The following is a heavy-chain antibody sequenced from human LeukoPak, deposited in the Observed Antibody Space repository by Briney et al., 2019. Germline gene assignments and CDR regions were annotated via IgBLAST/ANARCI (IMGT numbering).Heavy chain of an antibody. Sequence: GGSLRLSCAASGFSFNSYWMTWVRQPPARGLEWVANIDPAGTDTYYVDPVKGRFTISRDNAKNLVYLQMNTLRAEDTAVYSCGRFGYVARIDLWGQGTLVTVSS. CDR2: IDPAGTDT. CDR1: GFSFNSYW. J-gene: IGHJ4*02. V-gene: IGHV3-7*01. CDR3: GRFGYVARIDL. D-gene: IGHD2-15*01.